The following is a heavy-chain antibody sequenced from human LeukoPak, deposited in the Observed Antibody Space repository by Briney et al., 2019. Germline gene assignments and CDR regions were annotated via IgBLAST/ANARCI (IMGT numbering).Heavy chain of an antibody. CDR2: ISKSSDRI. D-gene: IGHD2-2*01. CDR3: ARDFLDDEGSSYFFDQ. CDR1: GFTFSSYS. Sequence: PGGSLRLSCAASGFTFSSYSMNWVRQAPGKGLEWVSYISKSSDRIYHADSVKGRFTISRDNAKNSLYLQMDSLRAEDKADHYFARDFLDDEGSSYFFDQWGQGTLVTVSS. V-gene: IGHV3-48*04. J-gene: IGHJ4*02.